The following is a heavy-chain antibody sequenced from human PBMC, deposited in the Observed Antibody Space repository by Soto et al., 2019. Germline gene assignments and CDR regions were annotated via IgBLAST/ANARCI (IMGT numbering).Heavy chain of an antibody. V-gene: IGHV3-11*01. CDR2: ISSSGSTI. J-gene: IGHJ6*03. CDR1: GFTFSDYY. CDR3: ARDIRVLEWLFIHYYMDV. D-gene: IGHD3-3*01. Sequence: QVQLVESGGGLVKPGGSLRLSCAASGFTFSDYYMSWIRQAPGKGLEWVSYISSSGSTIYYADSVKGRFTISRDNAKNSLYLDRNSLRAEDTAVYYCARDIRVLEWLFIHYYMDVWGKGTTVTVSS.